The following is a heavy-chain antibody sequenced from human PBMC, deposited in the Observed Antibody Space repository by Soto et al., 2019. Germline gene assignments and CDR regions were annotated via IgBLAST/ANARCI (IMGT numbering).Heavy chain of an antibody. CDR2: ISYDGSNK. Sequence: QVQLVESGGGVVQPGRPLRLSCAASGFTFSSYGMHWVRQAPGKGLEWVAVISYDGSNKYYADSVKGRFTISRDNSKNTLYLQMNSLRAEGTAVYYCAKDSSGMIVVVIPPSLDYWGQGTLVTVSS. CDR3: AKDSSGMIVVVIPPSLDY. J-gene: IGHJ4*02. CDR1: GFTFSSYG. V-gene: IGHV3-30*18. D-gene: IGHD3-22*01.